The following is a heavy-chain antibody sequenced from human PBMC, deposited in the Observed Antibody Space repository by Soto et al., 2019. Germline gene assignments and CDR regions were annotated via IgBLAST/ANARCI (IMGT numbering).Heavy chain of an antibody. V-gene: IGHV1-69*06. CDR2: IIPIFGTA. CDR3: ARASPHPYNWNTYPPQHDC. CDR1: GGPFSSYA. J-gene: IGHJ4*02. D-gene: IGHD1-20*01. Sequence: QVQLVQSGAEVKKPGSSVKVSCKASGGPFSSYAISWVRQAPGQGLEWMGGIIPIFGTANYAQKFQCSVTINADKSTSTAYMERSSLGSEDTAVYYCARASPHPYNWNTYPPQHDCWGQGTLVTVSS.